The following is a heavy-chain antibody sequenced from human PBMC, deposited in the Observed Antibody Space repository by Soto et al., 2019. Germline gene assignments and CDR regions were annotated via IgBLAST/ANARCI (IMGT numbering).Heavy chain of an antibody. V-gene: IGHV4-31*03. CDR3: ARDPARYAAQAFMGGGYYYYGMDV. CDR1: GGSISSGGYY. Sequence: QVQLQESGPGLVKPSQTLSLTCTVSGGSISSGGYYWSWIRQHPGKGLEWIGYIYYSGSTYYNPPLKSRVTISVDTSKNQFSLKLSSVTAADTAVYYCARDPARYAAQAFMGGGYYYYGMDVWGQGTTVTVSS. J-gene: IGHJ6*02. D-gene: IGHD6-6*01. CDR2: IYYSGST.